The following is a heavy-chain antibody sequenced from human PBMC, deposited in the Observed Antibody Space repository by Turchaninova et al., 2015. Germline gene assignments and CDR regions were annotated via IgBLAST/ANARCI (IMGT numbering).Heavy chain of an antibody. CDR1: VVSHSSSGGG. CDR2: IYWDDNK. Sequence: QIPLTESGPTLVTPPPPPTLTCTFSVVSHSSSGGGVVWTRQPPGKAREWLALIYWDDNKHYSPSLKTRLAITKDTSKNQVVLTMTNMDPVDTATYYCARGPYYYYYYMDVWGKGTTVTVSS. CDR3: ARGPYYYYYYMDV. V-gene: IGHV2-5*02. J-gene: IGHJ6*03. D-gene: IGHD3/OR15-3a*01.